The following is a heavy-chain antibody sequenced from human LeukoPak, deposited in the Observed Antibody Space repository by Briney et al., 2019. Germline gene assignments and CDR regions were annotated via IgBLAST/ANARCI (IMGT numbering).Heavy chain of an antibody. Sequence: GGSLRLSCAASGFTFSSYWMSWVRQAPGKGLEWVADIKQDGSEKNYVDSVKGRFTISRDNAKNSLYLQMNSLRAEDTAVYYCARESGYSYANETGRGQGTLVTVSS. CDR3: ARESGYSYANETG. V-gene: IGHV3-7*01. CDR2: IKQDGSEK. J-gene: IGHJ4*02. CDR1: GFTFSSYW. D-gene: IGHD5-18*01.